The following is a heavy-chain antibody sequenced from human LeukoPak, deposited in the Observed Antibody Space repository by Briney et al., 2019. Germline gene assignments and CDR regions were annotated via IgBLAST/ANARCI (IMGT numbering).Heavy chain of an antibody. J-gene: IGHJ4*02. CDR2: ISGSGERT. V-gene: IGHV3-23*01. Sequence: GGSLRLSCAASGITFSSYALSWVRQAPGKGLQWVSAISGSGERTDYADSVKGRFTISRDNSKNTLYLQMNSLRDDDTAVYYCAKSEGTSGWQPWDYWGQGTPVTVS. CDR1: GITFSSYA. D-gene: IGHD6-19*01. CDR3: AKSEGTSGWQPWDY.